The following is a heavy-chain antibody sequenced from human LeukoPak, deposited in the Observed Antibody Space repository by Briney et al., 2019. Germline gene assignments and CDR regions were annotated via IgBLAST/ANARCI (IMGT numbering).Heavy chain of an antibody. CDR3: ARDREGYEDIVVVPAAEYAFDI. D-gene: IGHD2-2*01. CDR2: ISAYNGNT. Sequence: ASVKVSCKASGGTFSSYAISWVRQAPGRGLEWMGWISAYNGNTNYAQKLQGRVTMTTDTSTSTAYMELRSLRSDDTAVYYCARDREGYEDIVVVPAAEYAFDIWGQGTMVTVSS. J-gene: IGHJ3*02. V-gene: IGHV1-18*01. CDR1: GGTFSSYA.